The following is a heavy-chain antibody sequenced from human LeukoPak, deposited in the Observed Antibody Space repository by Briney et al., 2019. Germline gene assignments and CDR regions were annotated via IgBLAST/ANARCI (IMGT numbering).Heavy chain of an antibody. V-gene: IGHV3-23*01. CDR2: LSFGGGTI. Sequence: PGGSLRLSCAASGFTFSSYTMAWVRQAPGKGLECVSSLSFGGGTIYYADSVKGRFTISRDTFKNTLYLQMNSLRAEDTAIYYCAKEVVPGTSRSFDYWGQGTLVTVSS. CDR3: AKEVVPGTSRSFDY. D-gene: IGHD2-2*01. J-gene: IGHJ4*02. CDR1: GFTFSSYT.